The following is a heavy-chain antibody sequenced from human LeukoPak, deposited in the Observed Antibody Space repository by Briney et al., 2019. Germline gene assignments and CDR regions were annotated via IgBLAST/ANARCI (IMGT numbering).Heavy chain of an antibody. CDR3: ARVGYYRLGY. D-gene: IGHD3-22*01. CDR2: INHSGST. Sequence: SETLSLTCAVSGGSFSDYSWSWIRQPPGKGLKWIGEINHSGSTNYNPSLKSRITISVDTSKNQFSLKLNSVTAADTAVYYCARVGYYRLGYWGQGILVTVSS. J-gene: IGHJ4*02. V-gene: IGHV4-34*01. CDR1: GGSFSDYS.